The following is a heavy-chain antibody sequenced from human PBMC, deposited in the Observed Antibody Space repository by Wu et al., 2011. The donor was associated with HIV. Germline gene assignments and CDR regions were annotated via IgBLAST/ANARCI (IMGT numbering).Heavy chain of an antibody. D-gene: IGHD1-14*01. Sequence: VQLVQSGAEVKKPGESLKISCKGSGYSFTSYWIGWVRQMPGKGLEWMGIIYPGDSDTRYSPSFQGQVTISADRSISTAYLQWNSLKASDSAIYFCARDRGVAPERDFDYWGQGLWSPSPQ. J-gene: IGHJ4*02. V-gene: IGHV5-51*01. CDR3: ARDRGVAPERDFDY. CDR2: IYPGDSDT. CDR1: GYSFTSYW.